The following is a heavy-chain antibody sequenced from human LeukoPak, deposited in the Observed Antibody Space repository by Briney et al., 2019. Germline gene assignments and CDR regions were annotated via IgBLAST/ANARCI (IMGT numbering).Heavy chain of an antibody. V-gene: IGHV3-23*01. CDR3: AKLAFYETSAPLRDISF. CDR1: GFPFNTYA. Sequence: GGSLRLSCAASGFPFNTYAMSWVRQAPGKGLEYISVIRPTGTNTYYASTVKGRFTISRDDSRTTVYLQMSSLRAEDTAIYYCAKLAFYETSAPLRDISFWGQGTLVTVSS. D-gene: IGHD3-3*02. J-gene: IGHJ4*02. CDR2: IRPTGTNT.